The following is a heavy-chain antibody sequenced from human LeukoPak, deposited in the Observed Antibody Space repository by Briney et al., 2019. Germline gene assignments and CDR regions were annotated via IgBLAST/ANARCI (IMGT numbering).Heavy chain of an antibody. CDR3: AKGAYSSGWYEFFNY. Sequence: PGGSLRLSCAASGFTFSNYAMTWVRQAPGKGLEWVSAISGTGGATYFADSVQGRFTLSRDNSKNTMSMQMNSLRAEDTAVYYCAKGAYSSGWYEFFNYWGQGTPVTVSS. CDR2: ISGTGGAT. J-gene: IGHJ4*02. CDR1: GFTFSNYA. V-gene: IGHV3-23*01. D-gene: IGHD6-19*01.